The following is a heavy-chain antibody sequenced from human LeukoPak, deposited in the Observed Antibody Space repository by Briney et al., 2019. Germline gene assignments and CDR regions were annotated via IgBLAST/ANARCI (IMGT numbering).Heavy chain of an antibody. CDR1: GGSISSGGYY. J-gene: IGHJ6*02. CDR2: INYSGST. D-gene: IGHD6-13*01. V-gene: IGHV4-31*03. Sequence: SQTLSLTCTVSGGSISSGGYYWSWIRQHPGKGLEWIGYINYSGSTYYNPSLKSRVTISVDTSKNQFSLKLSSVTAADTAVYYCARDRYSSSWPHYYYYGMDVWGQGTTVTVSS. CDR3: ARDRYSSSWPHYYYYGMDV.